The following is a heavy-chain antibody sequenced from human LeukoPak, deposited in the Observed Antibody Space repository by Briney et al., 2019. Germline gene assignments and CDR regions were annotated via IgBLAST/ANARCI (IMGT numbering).Heavy chain of an antibody. D-gene: IGHD6-19*01. CDR2: ISDSGGTT. V-gene: IGHV3-23*01. Sequence: GGSLRLSCVASGFTFSNLAMGWVRQAPGKGLEWVSVISDSGGTTYYADSVKGRFTISRDNSRNTLYLQMNSLRVEDTAVYYCAKDARRSSGWYFFDHWGQGTLVAVSS. J-gene: IGHJ4*02. CDR3: AKDARRSSGWYFFDH. CDR1: GFTFSNLA.